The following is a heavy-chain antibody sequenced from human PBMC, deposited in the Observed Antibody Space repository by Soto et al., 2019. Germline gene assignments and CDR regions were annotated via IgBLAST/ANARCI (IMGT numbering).Heavy chain of an antibody. CDR2: IRGVDNNK. J-gene: IGHJ6*02. CDR3: ARDRVRGALPQYGMDV. D-gene: IGHD3-10*01. V-gene: IGHV3-21*01. Sequence: EVQLVESGGGLIQPGGSLRLSCAASGFTVNGNYMNWVRQAPGKGLEWVSSIRGVDNNKYYAASVKGRFTISRDNAKNSLFLHLSGLTADDTAVYYCARDRVRGALPQYGMDVWGQGTTVTVSS. CDR1: GFTVNGNY.